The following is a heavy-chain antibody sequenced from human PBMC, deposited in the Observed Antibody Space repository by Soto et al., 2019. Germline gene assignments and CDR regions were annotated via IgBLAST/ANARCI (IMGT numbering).Heavy chain of an antibody. D-gene: IGHD1-26*01. Sequence: EVQLVESGGGLVRPGESLRLSCAASGFTFTSAWINWVRQAPGKGLEWAGRIKSKTDGGTVDYGAPVKGRFTISRDDSKTTAYLQMNSLRNEDTAVYYCTTAERCGSYYSDYWGQGTLVTVSS. CDR1: GFTFTSAW. CDR3: TTAERCGSYYSDY. CDR2: IKSKTDGGTV. J-gene: IGHJ4*02. V-gene: IGHV3-15*07.